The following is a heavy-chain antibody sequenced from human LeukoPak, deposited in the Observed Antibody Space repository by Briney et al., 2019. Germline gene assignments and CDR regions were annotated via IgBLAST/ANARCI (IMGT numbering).Heavy chain of an antibody. D-gene: IGHD5-24*01. Sequence: PGGSLRLSCAASGFTFSTFAMSWVRQAPGKGLEWVSAISGSGAGTDYADSVRGRFTISRDNSRNTLYLQMNSLRAEDMAVYYCAKDDRWLQFCCWGQGTLVTVS. CDR2: ISGSGAGT. V-gene: IGHV3-23*01. J-gene: IGHJ4*02. CDR1: GFTFSTFA. CDR3: AKDDRWLQFCC.